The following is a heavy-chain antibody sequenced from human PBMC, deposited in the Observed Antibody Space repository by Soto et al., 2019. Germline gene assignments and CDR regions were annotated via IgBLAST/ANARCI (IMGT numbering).Heavy chain of an antibody. CDR2: ISSSGTTI. CDR1: GFTFSDYY. CDR3: VNKGVDTALNFDY. J-gene: IGHJ4*02. Sequence: PGGSLRLSCAASGFTFSDYYMSWIRQAPGKGLEWVSYISSSGTTIYYADSVKGRFTISRDSAKNSLYLQMKSLRAEDTAVYYCVNKGVDTALNFDYCGQGTLVTVSS. D-gene: IGHD5-18*01. V-gene: IGHV3-11*01.